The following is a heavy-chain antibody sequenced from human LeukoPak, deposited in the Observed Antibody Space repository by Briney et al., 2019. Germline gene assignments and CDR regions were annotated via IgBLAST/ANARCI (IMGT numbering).Heavy chain of an antibody. Sequence: GGSLRLSCAASGFTFSSYGMHWVRQAPGKGLEWVAVIWYDGSNKYYADSVEGRFTISRDNSKNTLYLQMNSLRAEDTAVYYCARDNWNYHFDYWGQGTLVTVSS. V-gene: IGHV3-33*01. J-gene: IGHJ4*02. CDR1: GFTFSSYG. CDR3: ARDNWNYHFDY. CDR2: IWYDGSNK. D-gene: IGHD1-7*01.